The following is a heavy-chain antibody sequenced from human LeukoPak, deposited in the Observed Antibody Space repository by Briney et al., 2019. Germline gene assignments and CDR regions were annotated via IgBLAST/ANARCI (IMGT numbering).Heavy chain of an antibody. D-gene: IGHD3-10*01. Sequence: GGSLRLSCAASGFTFSVSAIHCVRQASGKGLEWVGRIRTRTNRYATAYAAAAKGRFTVSRDDSKNTAYLQMNSLKTEDTAVYYCTRLDYGSDYWGQGTQVIVSS. J-gene: IGHJ4*02. V-gene: IGHV3-73*01. CDR2: IRTRTNRYAT. CDR3: TRLDYGSDY. CDR1: GFTFSVSA.